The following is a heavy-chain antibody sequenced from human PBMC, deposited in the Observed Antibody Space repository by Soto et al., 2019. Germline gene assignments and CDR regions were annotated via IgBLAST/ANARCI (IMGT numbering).Heavy chain of an antibody. CDR1: GFTFSSYG. V-gene: IGHV3-33*01. Sequence: QVQLVESGGGVVQPGRSLRLSCAASGFTFSSYGMHWVRQAPGKGLEWVAVIWYDGSNKYYADSVKGRFTISRDNSKNTLYLQMNSLRAEVTAVYYCARDSLYYGSGSYPYRGFDYWGQGTLVTVSS. CDR2: IWYDGSNK. D-gene: IGHD3-10*01. J-gene: IGHJ4*02. CDR3: ARDSLYYGSGSYPYRGFDY.